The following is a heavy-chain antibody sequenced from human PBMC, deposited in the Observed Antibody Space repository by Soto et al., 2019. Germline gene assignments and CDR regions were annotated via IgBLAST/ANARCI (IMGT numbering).Heavy chain of an antibody. D-gene: IGHD4-17*01. CDR2: IYWDDDK. CDR3: AHRRGGGLKYGDYVDPFDY. V-gene: IGHV2-5*02. J-gene: IGHJ4*02. Sequence: QITLKESGPTLVKPTQTLTLTCTFSGFSLSTSGVGVGWIRQPPGKALEWLALIYWDDDKRYSPSLKSRLTIPKDPXXNXVXXTMTNMDPVDTATYYCAHRRGGGLKYGDYVDPFDYWGQGTLVTVSS. CDR1: GFSLSTSGVG.